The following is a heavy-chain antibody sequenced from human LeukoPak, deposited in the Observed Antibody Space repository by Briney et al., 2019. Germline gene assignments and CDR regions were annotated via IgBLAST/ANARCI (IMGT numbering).Heavy chain of an antibody. CDR2: IHHSGNS. D-gene: IGHD7-27*01. V-gene: IGHV4-59*01. CDR3: TRGHWGLQS. Sequence: PSETLSLTCTVSGGSISGYYWSWIRQSPGKGLEWISYIHHSGNSDYNPSLRSRVTTSLDTSKNQFSLNLISVTAADTAVYYCTRGHWGLQSWSQGTLVTVSS. J-gene: IGHJ5*02. CDR1: GGSISGYY.